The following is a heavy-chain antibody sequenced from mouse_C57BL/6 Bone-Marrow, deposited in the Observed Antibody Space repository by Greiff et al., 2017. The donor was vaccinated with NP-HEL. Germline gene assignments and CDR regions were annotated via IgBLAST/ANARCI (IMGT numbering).Heavy chain of an antibody. CDR1: GYTFTSYW. Sequence: QVQLQQPGTELVKPGASVKLSCKASGYTFTSYWMHWVKQRPGQGLEWIGNINPSNGGTNYNEKLKSKATLTVDKSSSTAYMQLSSLTSEDSAVYYCAHYYGSSLYWYFDVWGTGTTVTVSS. CDR2: INPSNGGT. CDR3: AHYYGSSLYWYFDV. D-gene: IGHD1-1*01. J-gene: IGHJ1*03. V-gene: IGHV1-53*01.